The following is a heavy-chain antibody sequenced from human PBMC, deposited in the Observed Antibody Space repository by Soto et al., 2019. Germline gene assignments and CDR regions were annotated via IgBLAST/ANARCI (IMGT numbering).Heavy chain of an antibody. J-gene: IGHJ3*02. CDR1: GYSFTNYW. D-gene: IGHD6-19*01. CDR2: IYLGDSDT. V-gene: IGHV5-51*01. Sequence: PGESLKISCKGSGYSFTNYWIGWVRQMPGKGLEWMGTIYLGDSDTRYSPSFQGRVTISADKSISAAYLQWSSLKASDTAMYYRARRYSSGWFYAFDIWGQGTMVTVSS. CDR3: ARRYSSGWFYAFDI.